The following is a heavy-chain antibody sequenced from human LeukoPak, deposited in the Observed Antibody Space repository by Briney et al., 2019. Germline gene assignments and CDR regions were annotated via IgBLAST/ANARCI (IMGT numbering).Heavy chain of an antibody. CDR1: GGSISSYY. J-gene: IGHJ2*01. D-gene: IGHD3-10*01. V-gene: IGHV4-59*08. CDR3: ARRDGSGSTPL. Sequence: TPSETLSLTCTVSGGSISSYYWSWIRQPPGKGLEWIGYIYYSGSTNYNPSLKSRVTISVDTSKNQFSLKLSSVTAADTAVYYCARRDGSGSTPLWGRGTLVTVSS. CDR2: IYYSGST.